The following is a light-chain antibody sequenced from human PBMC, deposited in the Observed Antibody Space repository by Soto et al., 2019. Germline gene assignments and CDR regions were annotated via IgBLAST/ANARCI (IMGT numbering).Light chain of an antibody. CDR3: SSFTISRNTVI. CDR1: GSDVGDSSH. J-gene: IGLJ2*01. V-gene: IGLV2-14*01. Sequence: QSALTQPRSVSGSPGQSVTISCTATGSDVGDSSHVSWYQLHPGKAPKLMIYDVSNRPSGISNRFSGSKSGNTASLTISGLQAEDEADYYCSSFTISRNTVIFGGGTKVTVL. CDR2: DVS.